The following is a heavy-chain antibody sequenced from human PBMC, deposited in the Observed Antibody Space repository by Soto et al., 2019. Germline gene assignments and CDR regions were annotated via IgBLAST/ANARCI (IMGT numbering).Heavy chain of an antibody. CDR3: ARGGYGAFDY. D-gene: IGHD4-17*01. V-gene: IGHV3-30-3*01. CDR2: ISYDGSNK. Sequence: GGSLRLSCAASGFTFSSYAMHWVRQAPGKGLEWVAVISYDGSNKYYADSVKGRFTISRDNSKNTLYLQMNSLRAEDTAVYYCARGGYGAFDYWAREPWSPSPQ. J-gene: IGHJ4*02. CDR1: GFTFSSYA.